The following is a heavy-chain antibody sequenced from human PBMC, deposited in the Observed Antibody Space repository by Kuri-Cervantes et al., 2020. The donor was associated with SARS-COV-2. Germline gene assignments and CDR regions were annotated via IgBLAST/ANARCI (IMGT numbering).Heavy chain of an antibody. CDR3: ARDDCTNGVCWIDY. CDR1: GGTFSSYA. CDR2: IIPILGIA. J-gene: IGHJ4*02. V-gene: IGHV1-69*04. D-gene: IGHD2-8*01. Sequence: SVKVSCKASGGTFSSYAISWVRQAPGQGLEWMGRIIPILGIANYAQKFQGRVTITADKSTSTAYKELSSLRSEDTAVYYCARDDCTNGVCWIDYWGQGTLVTVSS.